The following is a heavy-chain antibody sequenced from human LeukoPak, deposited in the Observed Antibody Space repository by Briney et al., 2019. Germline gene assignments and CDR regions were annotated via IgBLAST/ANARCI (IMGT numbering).Heavy chain of an antibody. CDR1: GGTFSSYA. D-gene: IGHD3-22*01. V-gene: IGHV1-69*05. CDR2: IIPIFGTA. Sequence: SVKVSCKASGGTFSSYAISWVRQAPGQGLEWMGRIIPIFGTANYAQKFQGRVTITTDGSTSTAYMELSSLRSEDTAVYYCARDKGSGSSGYFFFDYWGQGTLVTVSS. CDR3: ARDKGSGSSGYFFFDY. J-gene: IGHJ4*02.